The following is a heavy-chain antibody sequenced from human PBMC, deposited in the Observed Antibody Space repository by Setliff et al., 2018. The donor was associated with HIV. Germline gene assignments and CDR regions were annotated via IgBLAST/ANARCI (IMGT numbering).Heavy chain of an antibody. CDR1: GDSISSGGYY. J-gene: IGHJ6*03. D-gene: IGHD2-21*02. CDR3: ARDEEVVVTAIRDYYYDYMDV. CDR2: IHYSGSS. V-gene: IGHV4-31*03. Sequence: SETLSLTCTVSGDSISSGGYYWSWIRQNPGKGLEWIGYIHYSGSSDYNPSLRSRVTTSVDTSKNQFSLKLTSVTAADTAVYYCARDEEVVVTAIRDYYYDYMDVWGKGTTVTVSS.